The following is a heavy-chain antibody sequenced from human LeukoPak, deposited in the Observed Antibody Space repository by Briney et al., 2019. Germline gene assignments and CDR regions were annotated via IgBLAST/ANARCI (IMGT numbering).Heavy chain of an antibody. J-gene: IGHJ4*02. CDR2: IYPSGDST. D-gene: IGHD2-21*02. CDR3: ARGRAMVVGVTGLPFDY. CDR1: ANTFTSYY. Sequence: ASVKVSRKASANTFTSYYIHWVRQAPGQGLEWMGGIYPSGDSTDYAQRFQGRVTMSADASTNTVYMELRSLTSGDTPIYYCARGRAMVVGVTGLPFDYWCQGTLVTVSS. V-gene: IGHV1-46*01.